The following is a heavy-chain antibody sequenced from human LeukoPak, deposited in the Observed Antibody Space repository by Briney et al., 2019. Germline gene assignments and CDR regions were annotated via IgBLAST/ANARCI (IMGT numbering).Heavy chain of an antibody. J-gene: IGHJ5*02. V-gene: IGHV4-39*07. CDR1: GGSISSSSYY. Sequence: SETLSLTCTVSGGSISSSSYYWGWIRQPPGKGLEWIGSIYYSGSTYYNPSLKSRVTISVDTSKNQFSLKLSSVTAADTAVYYCARVRVTMIVVGLGWFDPWGQGTLVTVSS. CDR3: ARVRVTMIVVGLGWFDP. D-gene: IGHD3-22*01. CDR2: IYYSGST.